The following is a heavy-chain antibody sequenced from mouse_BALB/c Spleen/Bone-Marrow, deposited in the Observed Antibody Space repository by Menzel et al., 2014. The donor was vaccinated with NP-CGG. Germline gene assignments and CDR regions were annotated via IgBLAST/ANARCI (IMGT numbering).Heavy chain of an antibody. V-gene: IGHV5-12*02. D-gene: IGHD2-10*01. Sequence: DVKLVESGGGLVQPGGSLKLSCATSGFTFSYYYMYWVRQTPEKRLEWVAYISNGGGSTYYPDTVKGRFTISRDNAKNTLYLQMSRLKSEDTAMYYCASTYYGNPFAYWGQGTLVTVSA. CDR3: ASTYYGNPFAY. J-gene: IGHJ3*01. CDR1: GFTFSYYY. CDR2: ISNGGGST.